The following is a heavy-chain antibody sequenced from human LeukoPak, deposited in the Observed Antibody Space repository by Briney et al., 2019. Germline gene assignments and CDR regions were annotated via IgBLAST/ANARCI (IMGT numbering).Heavy chain of an antibody. CDR1: GGSISSNSYC. Sequence: SETLSLTCTVSGGSISSNSYCWDWIRQPPGKGLEWIGSVSYGGSTYYNPSLKRRVFISVDTSNNQFSLMLHSMTAADTAVYYCARHYYDGSAYPYYFDYWGQGTLVTVSS. CDR3: ARHYYDGSAYPYYFDY. D-gene: IGHD3-22*01. CDR2: VSYGGST. V-gene: IGHV4-39*01. J-gene: IGHJ4*02.